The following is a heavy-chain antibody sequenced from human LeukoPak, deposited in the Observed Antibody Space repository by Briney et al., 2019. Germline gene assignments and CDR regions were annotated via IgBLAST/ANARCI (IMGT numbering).Heavy chain of an antibody. CDR3: ARGPPRGKYYYMDV. V-gene: IGHV3-13*01. J-gene: IGHJ6*03. CDR2: IGTASDT. D-gene: IGHD1-1*01. CDR1: GFTSSSFD. Sequence: PGGSLRLSCAASGFTSSSFDMHWVRQPPGQGLEWVSTIGTASDTYYPGSVEGRFTLSRDNAKNSLYLQMNSLTAGDTAVYYCARGPPRGKYYYMDVWGKGTTVTVSS.